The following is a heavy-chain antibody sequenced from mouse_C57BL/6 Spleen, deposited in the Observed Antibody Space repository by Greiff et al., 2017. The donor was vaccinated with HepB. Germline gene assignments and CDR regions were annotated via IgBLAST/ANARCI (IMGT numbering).Heavy chain of an antibody. V-gene: IGHV1-39*01. CDR3: ARYGLYYGNPFAY. CDR2: INPNYGTT. Sequence: EVKLMESGPELVKPGASVKISCKASGYSFTDYNMNWVKQSNGKSLEWIGVINPNYGTTSYNQKFKGKATLTVDQSSSTAYMQLNSLTSEDSAVYYCARYGLYYGNPFAYWGQGTLVTVSA. J-gene: IGHJ3*01. CDR1: GYSFTDYN. D-gene: IGHD2-1*01.